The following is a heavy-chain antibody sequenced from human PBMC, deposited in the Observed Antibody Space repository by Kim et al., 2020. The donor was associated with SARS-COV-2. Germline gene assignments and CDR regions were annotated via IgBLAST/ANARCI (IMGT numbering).Heavy chain of an antibody. D-gene: IGHD2-21*01. J-gene: IGHJ6*03. Sequence: ASVKVSCKASGYTFYDHGITWVRQAPGQGLQWMGWINTNSRNPTYAQGFTGRFVFSLDYSVSTAYLQISDLKAEDTAMYYCARVLTPYSYYYMDVWGKGTPVTVS. CDR3: ARVLTPYSYYYMDV. CDR2: INTNSRNP. V-gene: IGHV7-4-1*02. CDR1: GYTFYDHG.